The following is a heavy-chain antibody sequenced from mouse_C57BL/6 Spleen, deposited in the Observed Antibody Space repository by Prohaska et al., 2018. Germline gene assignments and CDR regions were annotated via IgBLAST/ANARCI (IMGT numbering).Heavy chain of an antibody. V-gene: IGHV1-50*01. CDR3: ARYDYDLDY. Sequence: QVQLQQPGAELVKPGASVKLSCKASGYTFTSYWMQWVKQRPGQGLEWIGEIDPSDSYTNYNQKFKGKATLTVDRSSSTAYMQLSSLTSEDSAVYYCARYDYDLDYWGQGTTLTVSS. J-gene: IGHJ2*01. CDR1: GYTFTSYW. D-gene: IGHD2-4*01. CDR2: IDPSDSYT.